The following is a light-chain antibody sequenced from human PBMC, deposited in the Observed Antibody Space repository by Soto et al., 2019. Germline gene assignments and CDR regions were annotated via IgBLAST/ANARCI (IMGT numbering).Light chain of an antibody. J-gene: IGKJ4*01. CDR3: QQYYSYPLT. CDR2: AAS. V-gene: IGKV1-8*01. CDR1: QGISSY. Sequence: AIRMTQSPSSLSSSTVDRVTITCRASQGISSYLAWYQQKPGKAPKLLIYAASTLQSGVPSRFSSSGSGTDFTLTISCLQSEDFATYYCQQYYSYPLTFGGGTKVDIK.